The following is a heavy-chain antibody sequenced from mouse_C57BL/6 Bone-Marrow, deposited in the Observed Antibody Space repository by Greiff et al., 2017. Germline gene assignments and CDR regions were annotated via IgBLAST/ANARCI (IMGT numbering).Heavy chain of an antibody. V-gene: IGHV5-15*01. CDR3: ATLTSFAY. D-gene: IGHD1-1*01. Sequence: EVQRVESGGGLVQPGGSLKLSCAASGFTFSDYGMAWVRQAPRKGPEWVALISNLAYSTYYADTVTGRFTISRENAKNTLYLEMSSLRSEDTAMYYCATLTSFAYWGQGTLVTVSA. J-gene: IGHJ3*01. CDR1: GFTFSDYG. CDR2: ISNLAYST.